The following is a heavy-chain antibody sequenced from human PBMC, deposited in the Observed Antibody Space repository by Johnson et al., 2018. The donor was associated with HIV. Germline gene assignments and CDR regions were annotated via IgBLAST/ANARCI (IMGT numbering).Heavy chain of an antibody. D-gene: IGHD6-25*01. CDR2: ISSSGSTK. CDR1: GFTFSDYY. J-gene: IGHJ3*02. CDR3: ARDATPWGGDHVGYAFDI. Sequence: QVQLVESGGGLVKPGGSLRLSCAASGFTFSDYYMSWIRQAPGKGLEWVSYISSSGSTKYYADSVKGRFTISRDNAKNSLLLPMNSLRAEDTALYYCARDATPWGGDHVGYAFDIWGRGTMVTVSS. V-gene: IGHV3-11*04.